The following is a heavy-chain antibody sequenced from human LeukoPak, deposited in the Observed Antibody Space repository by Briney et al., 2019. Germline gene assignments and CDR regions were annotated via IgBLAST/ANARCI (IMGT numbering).Heavy chain of an antibody. J-gene: IGHJ4*02. D-gene: IGHD5-18*01. CDR2: INHSGST. CDR1: GGSFSGYY. V-gene: IGHV4-34*01. CDR3: ARDRGGYTYSHDY. Sequence: SETLSLTCAVCGGSFSGYYWTWIRQPPGKGLEWIGEINHSGSTNYNPSLKSRVTISMDKSKNQLSLKLNFVTAADTAVYYCARDRGGYTYSHDYWGQGTLVTVSS.